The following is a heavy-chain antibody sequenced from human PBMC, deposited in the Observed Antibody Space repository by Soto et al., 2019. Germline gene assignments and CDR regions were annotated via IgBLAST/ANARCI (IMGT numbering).Heavy chain of an antibody. Sequence: QVQLVQSGSEVKEPGASVKVSCKASGYTFTGYYVLWVRQAPGQGPECMGWINPYTGGTNYAQKFQGRVTMTRDTSISTAYMELSKLISDDTAVYYCATQFHHCGGDCYRGPYFGTDVWGQGTTVTVSS. V-gene: IGHV1-2*02. CDR2: INPYTGGT. D-gene: IGHD2-21*02. CDR3: ATQFHHCGGDCYRGPYFGTDV. J-gene: IGHJ6*02. CDR1: GYTFTGYY.